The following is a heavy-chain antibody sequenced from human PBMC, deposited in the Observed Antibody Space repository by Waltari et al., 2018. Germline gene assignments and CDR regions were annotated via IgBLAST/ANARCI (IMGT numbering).Heavy chain of an antibody. J-gene: IGHJ4*02. CDR2: TSKDGSNK. CDR1: GFAFRTYA. CDR3: VRDLDGAYYFDY. Sequence: QVQLVESGGGVVQPGRSLRLSCAASGFAFRTYAMQWVRQAPGKGVGGVAITSKDGSNKYYADSVKGRFTISRDNSKNTLYLEMNRLRDEDTAVYYGVRDLDGAYYFDYWGQGTLVTVSS. D-gene: IGHD3-10*01. V-gene: IGHV3-30*01.